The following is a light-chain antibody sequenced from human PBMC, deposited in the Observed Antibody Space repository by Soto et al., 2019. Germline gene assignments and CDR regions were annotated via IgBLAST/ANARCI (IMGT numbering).Light chain of an antibody. J-gene: IGLJ1*01. Sequence: QSVLTQPASVSGSPGQSITISCTGTSDVVGNYNLVSWYQQHPGKAPKLIIYEGNKRPSGVSHRFSGSKSGNTASLTISGLQAEDEADYYCSSYRTGGPFVFGTGTKLTVL. CDR3: SSYRTGGPFV. CDR1: SDVVGNYNL. V-gene: IGLV2-14*02. CDR2: EGN.